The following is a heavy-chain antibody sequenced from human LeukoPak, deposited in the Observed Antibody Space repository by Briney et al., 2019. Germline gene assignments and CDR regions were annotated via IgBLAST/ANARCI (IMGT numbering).Heavy chain of an antibody. D-gene: IGHD5-18*01. CDR1: GFAFGSEA. Sequence: GGSLRLSCAVSGFAFGSEAMSWVRQSPARGLEWVASISPGGGTTYYADYVKGRFTISRDNSNNSLYLQMNSLRAEDTGVYYCAREVHIAMVDFDYWGQGTLVTVSS. J-gene: IGHJ4*02. CDR3: AREVHIAMVDFDY. CDR2: ISPGGGTT. V-gene: IGHV3-23*01.